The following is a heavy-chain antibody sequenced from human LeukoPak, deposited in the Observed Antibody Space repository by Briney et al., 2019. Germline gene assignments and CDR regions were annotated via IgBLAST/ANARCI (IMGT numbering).Heavy chain of an antibody. CDR3: ARDSAGYSSN. D-gene: IGHD6-13*01. V-gene: IGHV3-20*04. CDR1: GFTFDDYG. Sequence: GGSLRLSCAASGFTFDDYGMSWVRQAPGKGLEWVSGINWNGGRTGYADSVKGRFTICRDNAKNSLYLQMTSLRAEDTALYYCARDSAGYSSNWGQGTMVTVSS. CDR2: INWNGGRT. J-gene: IGHJ3*01.